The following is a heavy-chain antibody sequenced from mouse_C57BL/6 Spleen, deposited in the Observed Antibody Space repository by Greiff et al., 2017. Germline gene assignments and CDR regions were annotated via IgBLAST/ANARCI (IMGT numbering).Heavy chain of an antibody. CDR1: GYAFSSYW. V-gene: IGHV1-80*01. D-gene: IGHD3-3*01. J-gene: IGHJ3*01. CDR3: AREGDGAWFAY. CDR2: IYPGDGDT. Sequence: QVQLQQSGAELVKPGASVKISCKASGYAFSSYWMNWVQQRPGKGLEWIGQIYPGDGDTNYNGKFKGKATLTADKSSSTAYMQLSSLTSEDSAVYFCAREGDGAWFAYWGQGTLVTVSA.